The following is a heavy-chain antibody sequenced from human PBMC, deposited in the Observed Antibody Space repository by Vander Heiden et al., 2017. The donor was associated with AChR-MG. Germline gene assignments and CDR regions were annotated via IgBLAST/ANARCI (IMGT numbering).Heavy chain of an antibody. J-gene: IGHJ5*02. Sequence: DVHLVESGGGLVKPGGSLRLPCAVSGFTFEDAWMNWVRQAPGKGLEWIGRIKSNSDGGITDHAAPVKGRFTISRDDSKNTLYLQMDSLKTEDTGVYYCTTLSLWNYVLETWGQGSLVTVSS. D-gene: IGHD1-7*01. CDR1: GFTFEDAW. V-gene: IGHV3-15*01. CDR2: IKSNSDGGIT. CDR3: TTLSLWNYVLET.